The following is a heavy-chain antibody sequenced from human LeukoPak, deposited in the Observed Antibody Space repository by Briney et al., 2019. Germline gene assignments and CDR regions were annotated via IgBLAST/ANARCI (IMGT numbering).Heavy chain of an antibody. D-gene: IGHD4-17*01. CDR2: INPNSGGT. CDR1: GYTFTGYY. Sequence: ASVKVSCKASGYTFTGYYMHWVRQAPGQGLEWMGWINPNSGGTNYAQKFQGRVTMTRDTSISTAYIELSRLRSDDTAVYYCARDLSHGDYRDWFDPWGQGTLVTVSS. J-gene: IGHJ5*02. CDR3: ARDLSHGDYRDWFDP. V-gene: IGHV1-2*02.